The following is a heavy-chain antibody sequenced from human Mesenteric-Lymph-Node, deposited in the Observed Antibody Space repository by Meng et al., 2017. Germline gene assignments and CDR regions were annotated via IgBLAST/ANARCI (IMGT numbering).Heavy chain of an antibody. CDR3: AKIKGYFDY. Sequence: GESLKISCAASGFTFSDYYMSWIRQAPGKGLEWVSYISTSGSTIYYADSVKGRFAISRDNAKKSLYLQMNSLRAEDTAVYYCAKIKGYFDYWGQGTLVTVSS. CDR2: ISTSGSTI. V-gene: IGHV3-11*01. D-gene: IGHD5-24*01. CDR1: GFTFSDYY. J-gene: IGHJ4*02.